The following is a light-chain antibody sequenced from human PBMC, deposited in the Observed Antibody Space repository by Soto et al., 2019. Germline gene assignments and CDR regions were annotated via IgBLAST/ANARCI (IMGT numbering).Light chain of an antibody. Sequence: IQVTQSPSSLSASVGDRVTITCRASQNINTYLNWYRQKSGKAPELLIFLASTLQTGVPSRFSGSGSGTNFSLTISGLQPDDFATYYCQQSFSNMVTFGGGTKVQI. CDR1: QNINTY. CDR2: LAS. J-gene: IGKJ4*01. CDR3: QQSFSNMVT. V-gene: IGKV1-39*01.